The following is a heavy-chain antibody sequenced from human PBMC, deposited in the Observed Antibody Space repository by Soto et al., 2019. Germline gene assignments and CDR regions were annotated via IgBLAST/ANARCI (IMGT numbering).Heavy chain of an antibody. V-gene: IGHV1-8*01. Sequence: QVQLVQSGAEVKKPGASVKVSCKASGYTFTSYDINWVRQATGQGLEWMGWMNPNSGNTGYAQKFQGRVTMTRNTSISTAYMELSSLRSEDTAVYYCARGPIPFIGRGSGTLPDYWGQGTLVTVSS. J-gene: IGHJ4*02. D-gene: IGHD3-10*01. CDR1: GYTFTSYD. CDR2: MNPNSGNT. CDR3: ARGPIPFIGRGSGTLPDY.